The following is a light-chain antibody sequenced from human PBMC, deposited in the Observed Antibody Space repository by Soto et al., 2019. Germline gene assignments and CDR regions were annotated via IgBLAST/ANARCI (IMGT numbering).Light chain of an antibody. CDR3: QQYNNLPPGT. CDR1: QSVNSN. Sequence: EIVLTQSPATLSVSPGERATLSCRASQSVNSNLAWYQQKPGQAPRLLIYGASTRATGIPARFSGSGSGTEFTLTISSLQSEDFVIYYCQQYNNLPPGTFGQGTKVEIK. CDR2: GAS. J-gene: IGKJ1*01. V-gene: IGKV3-15*01.